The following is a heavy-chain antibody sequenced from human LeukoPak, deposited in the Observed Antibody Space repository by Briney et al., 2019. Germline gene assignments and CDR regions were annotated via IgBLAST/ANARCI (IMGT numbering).Heavy chain of an antibody. CDR1: GFTFSSYW. J-gene: IGHJ6*03. CDR3: TTDRDGVVPAAGLLHYYYYMDV. V-gene: IGHV3-15*01. Sequence: GGSLRLSCAASGFTFSSYWMSWVRQAPGKGLEWVGRIKSKTDGGTTDYAAPVKGRFTISRDDSKNTLYLQMNSLKTEDTAVYYCTTDRDGVVPAAGLLHYYYYMDVWGKGTTVTVSS. CDR2: IKSKTDGGTT. D-gene: IGHD2-2*01.